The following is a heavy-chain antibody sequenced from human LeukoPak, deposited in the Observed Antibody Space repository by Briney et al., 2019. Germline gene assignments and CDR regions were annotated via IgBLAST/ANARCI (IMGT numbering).Heavy chain of an antibody. CDR3: ARKALVYDYVWGSYRSVYFDY. J-gene: IGHJ4*02. D-gene: IGHD3-16*02. Sequence: SETLSLTCAVYGGSFSGYYWSRIRQPPGKGLEWIGEINHSGSTNYNPSLKSRVTISVDTPKNQFSLKLSSVTAADTAVYYCARKALVYDYVWGSYRSVYFDYWGQGTLVTVS. CDR2: INHSGST. CDR1: GGSFSGYY. V-gene: IGHV4-34*01.